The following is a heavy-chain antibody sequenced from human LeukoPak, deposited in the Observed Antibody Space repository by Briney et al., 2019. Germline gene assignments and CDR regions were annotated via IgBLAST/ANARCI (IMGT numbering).Heavy chain of an antibody. J-gene: IGHJ4*02. CDR1: GGTFSSYA. D-gene: IGHD3-22*01. V-gene: IGHV1-69*06. Sequence: GASVKVSCKASGGTFSSYAISWVRQAPGQGLEWMGRIIPIFGTANYAQKFQGRVTITADKSTSTAYMELSSLRSEDTAVYYCARDRQYYYDSSGQGHWGQGTLVTVSS. CDR2: IIPIFGTA. CDR3: ARDRQYYYDSSGQGH.